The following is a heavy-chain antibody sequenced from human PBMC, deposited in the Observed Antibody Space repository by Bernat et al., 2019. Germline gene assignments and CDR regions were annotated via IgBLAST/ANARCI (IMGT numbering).Heavy chain of an antibody. CDR2: IRGSGSTT. CDR1: GFTFSSYE. V-gene: IGHV3-48*03. J-gene: IGHJ4*02. Sequence: EVQLVESGGGLVQPGGSLRLSCAASGFTFSSYEMNWVRQAPGKGLEWVSYIRGSGSTTDYADSVKGRFTISRDNAKNSLYLQMNSLRVEDPAVYYCARELYSGAATGDYWGQGPQVTVSS. D-gene: IGHD1-26*01. CDR3: ARELYSGAATGDY.